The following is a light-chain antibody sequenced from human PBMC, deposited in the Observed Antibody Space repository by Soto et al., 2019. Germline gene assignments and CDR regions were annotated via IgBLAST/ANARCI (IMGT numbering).Light chain of an antibody. CDR2: DAS. V-gene: IGKV1-33*01. Sequence: DIQMTQSPSSLSGSVGDRFTITCQASQNINNYLNCYQQKPGRAPKLLIYDASNLEAGVPSRFRGSGSGTDFTFTISRLQPEDIATYYCQQYENLPTFGQGTRLEIK. J-gene: IGKJ5*01. CDR3: QQYENLPT. CDR1: QNINNY.